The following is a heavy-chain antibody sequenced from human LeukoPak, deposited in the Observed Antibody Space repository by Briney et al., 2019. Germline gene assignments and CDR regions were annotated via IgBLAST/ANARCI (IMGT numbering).Heavy chain of an antibody. V-gene: IGHV3-21*01. CDR3: AWFETYLASDNDM. CDR1: GFTFSSYS. D-gene: IGHD2-21*01. J-gene: IGHJ3*02. Sequence: GGSLRLSCAASGFTFSSYSMNWVRQAPGKGLEWVSSISGNSRYIYYADSVKGRFTISRDNAKNSLYLQMNSLRAEDTAVYNCAWFETYLASDNDMGGQGTMVTVSS. CDR2: ISGNSRYI.